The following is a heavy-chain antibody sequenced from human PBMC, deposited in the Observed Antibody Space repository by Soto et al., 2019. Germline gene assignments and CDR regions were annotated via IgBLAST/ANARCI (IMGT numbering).Heavy chain of an antibody. V-gene: IGHV3-48*04. D-gene: IGHD3-9*01. CDR3: ARDRDWAFDY. CDR2: IFVSSTTI. CDR1: GFTFSSYS. Sequence: EVQLVESGGGLVQPGGSLRLSCVASGFTFSSYSMVWVRQAPGKGLEWISYIFVSSTTIYYADSVKGRFTVSRDNALNSLFLLMNSLRVEDTAVYYCARDRDWAFDYWGRGTLVTVSS. J-gene: IGHJ4*02.